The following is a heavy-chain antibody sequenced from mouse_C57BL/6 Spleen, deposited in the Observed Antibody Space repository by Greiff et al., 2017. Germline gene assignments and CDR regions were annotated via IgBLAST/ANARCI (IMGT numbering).Heavy chain of an antibody. Sequence: EVHLVESEGGLVQPGSSMKLSCTASGFTFSDYYMAWVRQVPEKGLEWVANINYDGSSTYYLDSLKSRFILSRDNAKNILYLQMSSLKSEDTATYYCARYDYDGVDYWGQGTTRTVSS. CDR1: GFTFSDYY. CDR3: ARYDYDGVDY. J-gene: IGHJ2*01. CDR2: INYDGSST. V-gene: IGHV5-16*01. D-gene: IGHD2-4*01.